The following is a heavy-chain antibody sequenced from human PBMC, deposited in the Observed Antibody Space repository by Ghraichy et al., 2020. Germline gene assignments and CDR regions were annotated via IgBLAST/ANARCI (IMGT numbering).Heavy chain of an antibody. J-gene: IGHJ3*02. CDR2: ISAYNGNT. CDR3: ARAFHRYGGNPWNAFDI. D-gene: IGHD4-23*01. Sequence: ASVKVSCKASGYTFTSYGISWVRQAPGQGLEWMGWISAYNGNTNYAQKLQGRVTMTTDTSTSTAYMELRSLRSDDTAVYYCARAFHRYGGNPWNAFDIWGQGTMVTVSS. CDR1: GYTFTSYG. V-gene: IGHV1-18*04.